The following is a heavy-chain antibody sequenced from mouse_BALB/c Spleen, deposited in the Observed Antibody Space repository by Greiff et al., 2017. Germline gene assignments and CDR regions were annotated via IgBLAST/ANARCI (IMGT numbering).Heavy chain of an antibody. D-gene: IGHD4-1*01. CDR1: GYAFSSSW. V-gene: IGHV1-82*01. J-gene: IGHJ3*01. CDR3: ARAGTDAFAY. CDR2: IYPGDGDT. Sequence: QVQLQQSGPELVKPGASVKISCKASGYAFSSSWMNWVKQRPGQGLEWIGRIYPGDGDTNYNGKFKGKATLTADKSSSTAYMQLSSLTSVDSAVYFCARAGTDAFAYWGQGTLVTVSA.